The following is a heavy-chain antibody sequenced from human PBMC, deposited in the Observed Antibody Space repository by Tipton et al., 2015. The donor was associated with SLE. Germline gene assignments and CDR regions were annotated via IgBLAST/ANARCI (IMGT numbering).Heavy chain of an antibody. Sequence: TLSLTCAVSGGSMSSVSDYWSWIRQPAGKGLEWIGRIHTSGSTYSNPSLDSRVTMSVDMSKNQFSLMLTSVTATDTAVYYCARDYYGSGFDAFNIWGQGTRVTVSS. J-gene: IGHJ3*02. V-gene: IGHV4-61*02. D-gene: IGHD3-10*01. CDR1: GGSMSSVSDY. CDR2: IHTSGST. CDR3: ARDYYGSGFDAFNI.